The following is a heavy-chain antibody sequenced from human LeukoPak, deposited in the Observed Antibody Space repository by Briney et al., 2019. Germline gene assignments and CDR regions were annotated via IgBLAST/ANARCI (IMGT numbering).Heavy chain of an antibody. J-gene: IGHJ4*02. Sequence: SETLSLTCAVYGGSFSGYYWSWIRQPPGKGLEWIGEINHSGSTNYNPSLKSRVTISVDTSKNQFSLKLSSVTAADTAVYYCARGLQRHWGQGTQVTVSS. CDR1: GGSFSGYY. CDR3: ARGLQRH. D-gene: IGHD1-1*01. V-gene: IGHV4-34*01. CDR2: INHSGST.